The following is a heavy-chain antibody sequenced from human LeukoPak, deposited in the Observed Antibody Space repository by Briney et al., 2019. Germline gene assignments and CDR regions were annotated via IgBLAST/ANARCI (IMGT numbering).Heavy chain of an antibody. CDR2: FDPEDGET. V-gene: IGHV1-24*01. CDR1: GYTLTELS. J-gene: IGHJ5*02. Sequence: GASVKVSCKVSGYTLTELSMHWVRQAPGKGLEWMGGFDPEDGETIYAQKFQGRVTITEDTSTDTAYMELSSLRSEDTAVYYCATELSNWFDPWGQGTLVTVSS. D-gene: IGHD3-10*01. CDR3: ATELSNWFDP.